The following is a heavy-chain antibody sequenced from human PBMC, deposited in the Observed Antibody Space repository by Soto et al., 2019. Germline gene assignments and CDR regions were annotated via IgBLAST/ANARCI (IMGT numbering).Heavy chain of an antibody. V-gene: IGHV1-2*02. J-gene: IGHJ6*02. CDR2: INPNSGGT. Sequence: RASVKVSCKASGYTFTGYYMHWVRQAPGQGLEWMGWINPNSGGTNYAQKFQGRVTMTRDTSISTAYMELSRLRSDDTAVYYCASRIAAAGRYYYYYYGMDVWGQGTTVTVSS. CDR1: GYTFTGYY. D-gene: IGHD6-13*01. CDR3: ASRIAAAGRYYYYYYGMDV.